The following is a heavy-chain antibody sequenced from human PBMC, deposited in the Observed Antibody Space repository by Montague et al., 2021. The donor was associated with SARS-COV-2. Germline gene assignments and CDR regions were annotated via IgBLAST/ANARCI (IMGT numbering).Heavy chain of an antibody. CDR1: GGSISSNNYY. CDR2: IYDSGST. CDR3: ARRGRKLLPVATTIGGFDI. Sequence: TLSLTCTVSGGSISSNNYYWDWIRQPPGKGLEWIGSIYDSGSTYYNPSLKSRVTISVDTSKNHFSLKLNSVTAADTAVYYCARRGRKLLPVATTIGGFDIWGQGTMVTVSS. D-gene: IGHD5-12*01. V-gene: IGHV4-39*02. J-gene: IGHJ3*02.